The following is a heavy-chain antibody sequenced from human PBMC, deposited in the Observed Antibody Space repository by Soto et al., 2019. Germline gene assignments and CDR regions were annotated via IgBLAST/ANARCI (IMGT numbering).Heavy chain of an antibody. CDR3: AKESEGFIYNWNVGLNFDY. V-gene: IGHV3-23*01. CDR2: ISGSGGST. CDR1: GFTFSSYA. J-gene: IGHJ4*02. Sequence: GGSLRLSCAASGFTFSSYAMSWVRQAPGKGLEWVSAISGSGGSTYYADSVKGRFTISRDNSKNTLYLQMNSLRAEDTAVYYCAKESEGFIYNWNVGLNFDYWGQGTLVTVSS. D-gene: IGHD1-20*01.